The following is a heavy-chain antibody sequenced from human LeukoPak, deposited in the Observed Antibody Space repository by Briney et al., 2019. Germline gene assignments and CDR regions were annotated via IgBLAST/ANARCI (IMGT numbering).Heavy chain of an antibody. J-gene: IGHJ4*02. V-gene: IGHV1-46*01. CDR2: INPSGGST. CDR1: GYTFTSYY. D-gene: IGHD6-13*01. CDR3: ARELPDGAALDY. Sequence: ASVKVSCKASGYTFTSYYMHWVRQAPGQGLEWMGIINPSGGSTSYAQKFQGRVTMTRDTTTSTVYMELSSLRSEDTAVYYCARELPDGAALDYWGQGTLVTVSS.